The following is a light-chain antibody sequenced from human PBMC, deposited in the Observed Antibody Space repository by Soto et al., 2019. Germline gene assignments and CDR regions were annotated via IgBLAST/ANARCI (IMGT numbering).Light chain of an antibody. CDR1: QSIASTY. CDR3: QQYGSSLYT. J-gene: IGKJ2*01. V-gene: IGKV3-20*01. Sequence: EIVLTQSPGTLSLSPGERVILSCRASQSIASTYLTWYQQKPGQAPRLLIYGASRRATGIPDRFSGIGSGTDFSLTISRLEPEDFAVYYCQQYGSSLYTFGQGTKLEIK. CDR2: GAS.